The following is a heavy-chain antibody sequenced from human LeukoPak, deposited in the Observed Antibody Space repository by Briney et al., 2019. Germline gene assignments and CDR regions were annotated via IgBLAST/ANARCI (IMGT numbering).Heavy chain of an antibody. J-gene: IGHJ4*02. V-gene: IGHV3-48*02. CDR2: ISSSSRII. CDR3: AKSDTYRFDY. CDR1: GFTFSSYS. D-gene: IGHD2-21*02. Sequence: GGSLRLSCAASGFTFSSYSMNWVRQAPGKGLEWLSYISSSSRIIFYADSVKGRFTISRDNAKNSLYLQMNSLRDEDTAVYYCAKSDTYRFDYWGQGTLVTVSS.